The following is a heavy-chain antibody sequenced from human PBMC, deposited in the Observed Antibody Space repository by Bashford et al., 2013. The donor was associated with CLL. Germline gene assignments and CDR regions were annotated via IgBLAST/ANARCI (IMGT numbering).Heavy chain of an antibody. CDR1: GGTFSTYA. Sequence: SVKVSCKASGGTFSTYAINWVRQAPGQGLEWMGGIIPIFGTANYAQKFQGRVTITADESTSTAYMELSSLRSEDTAVYYCARLMIVPAYYFDYWGQGTLVTVSS. D-gene: IGHD3-22*01. J-gene: IGHJ4*02. V-gene: IGHV1-69*13. CDR2: IIPIFGTA. CDR3: ARLMIVPAYYFDY.